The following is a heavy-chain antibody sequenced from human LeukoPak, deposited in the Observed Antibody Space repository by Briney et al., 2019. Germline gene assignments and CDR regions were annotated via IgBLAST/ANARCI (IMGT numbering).Heavy chain of an antibody. V-gene: IGHV3-21*01. CDR1: GFIFSSYS. CDR3: AKLLMAMVRGVDIDC. J-gene: IGHJ4*02. D-gene: IGHD3-10*01. Sequence: GGSLRLSCAASGFIFSSYSMNWVRQAPGKGLEWVSSISSSSSYIYYADSVKGRFTISRDNAKNSLYLQMNSLRAEDTAVYYCAKLLMAMVRGVDIDCWGQGTLVTVSS. CDR2: ISSSSSYI.